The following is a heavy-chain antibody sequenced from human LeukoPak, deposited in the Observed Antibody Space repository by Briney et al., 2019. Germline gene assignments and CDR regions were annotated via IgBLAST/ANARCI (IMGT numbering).Heavy chain of an antibody. CDR1: GGSFSGYY. V-gene: IGHV4-34*01. Sequence: SETLSLTCAVYGGSFSGYYWSWIRQPPGKGLEWIGEINHSGSTNYNPSLKSRVTISVDTSKNQFSLKLSSVTAADTAVYYCARGRPYYDFWSGYSNWFDPWGQGTLVTVSS. D-gene: IGHD3-3*01. CDR3: ARGRPYYDFWSGYSNWFDP. J-gene: IGHJ5*02. CDR2: INHSGST.